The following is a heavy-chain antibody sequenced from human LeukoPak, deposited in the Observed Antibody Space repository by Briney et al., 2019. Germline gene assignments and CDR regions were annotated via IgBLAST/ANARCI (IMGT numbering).Heavy chain of an antibody. D-gene: IGHD2/OR15-2a*01. V-gene: IGHV3-7*01. J-gene: IGHJ4*02. CDR3: ARDDAIRIVDY. Sequence: GGSLRLSCVASGFTFSKYWMTWVRQAPGEGLEWVANIKTEVGETFYVDSAKGRFTISRDNAKRSLYLQTNSLRAKDTAVYFCARDDAIRIVDYWGEATLVTVSS. CDR2: IKTEVGET. CDR1: GFTFSKYW.